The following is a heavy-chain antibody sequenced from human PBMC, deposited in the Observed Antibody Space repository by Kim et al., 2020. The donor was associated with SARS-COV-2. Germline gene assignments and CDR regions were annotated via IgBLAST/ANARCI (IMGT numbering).Heavy chain of an antibody. D-gene: IGHD6-19*01. V-gene: IGHV4-4*07. J-gene: IGHJ4*02. CDR1: GGSISSYY. CDR2: IYTTGST. Sequence: SETLSLTCTVSGGSISSYYWSWVRQPAGKGLEWIGRIYTTGSTNYNPSLKSRVIMSVDTSKNQFSLKLTPVTAADTAVYYCARNSMALAGNGFDYWGQGTLVTVSS. CDR3: ARNSMALAGNGFDY.